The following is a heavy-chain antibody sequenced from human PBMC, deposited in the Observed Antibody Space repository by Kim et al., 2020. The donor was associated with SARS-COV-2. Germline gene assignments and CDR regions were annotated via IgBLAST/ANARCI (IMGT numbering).Heavy chain of an antibody. D-gene: IGHD4-17*01. J-gene: IGHJ4*02. V-gene: IGHV3-15*01. CDR3: TTAPPTVTTVY. Sequence: TDYSAPVKGRFTISRDDSKNTLYLQMNSLKTEDTAVYYCTTAPPTVTTVYWGQGTLVTVSS. CDR2: T.